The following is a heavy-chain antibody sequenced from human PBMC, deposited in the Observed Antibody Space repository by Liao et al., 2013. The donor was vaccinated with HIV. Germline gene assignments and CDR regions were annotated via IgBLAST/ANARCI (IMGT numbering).Heavy chain of an antibody. D-gene: IGHD5-12*01. Sequence: QVQLQQWGAGLLKPSETLSLTCAVFGGSLSGNYWSWIRQSPGKGLEWIGDINQNGYTNFNPSLKSRVTISLDMSKNQWFLNLTSVTAADTAVYYCARAGEWLRLDYWGQGALVTVSS. V-gene: IGHV4-34*01. CDR1: GGSLSGNY. J-gene: IGHJ4*02. CDR2: INQNGYT. CDR3: ARAGEWLRLDY.